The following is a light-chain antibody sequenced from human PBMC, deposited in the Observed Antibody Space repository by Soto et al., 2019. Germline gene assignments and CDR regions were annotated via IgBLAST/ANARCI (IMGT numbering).Light chain of an antibody. Sequence: DVEMTQSPLSLPVTLVQPASISCKSSQSLVYIDGDTYLNRFQQRPGQSPRRLFYKVSNRDSGVPDRFSGSGSGTDITLKISRVEAEDVGVYYCMQAAHWPRTFGQGTRLEIK. CDR2: KVS. CDR3: MQAAHWPRT. V-gene: IGKV2-30*01. J-gene: IGKJ5*01. CDR1: QSLVYIDGDTY.